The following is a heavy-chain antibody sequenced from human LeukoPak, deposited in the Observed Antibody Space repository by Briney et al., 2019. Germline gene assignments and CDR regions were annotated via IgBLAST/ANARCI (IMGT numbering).Heavy chain of an antibody. CDR3: ARHFNYYDSSGYFDY. CDR1: GGSISSSSCY. CDR2: IYYSGST. V-gene: IGHV4-39*01. D-gene: IGHD3-22*01. J-gene: IGHJ4*02. Sequence: SETLSLTCTVSGGSISSSSCYWGWIRQPPGKGLEWIGSIYYSGSTYYNPSLKSRVTISVDTSKNQFSLKLSSVTAADTAVYYCARHFNYYDSSGYFDYWGQGTLVTVSS.